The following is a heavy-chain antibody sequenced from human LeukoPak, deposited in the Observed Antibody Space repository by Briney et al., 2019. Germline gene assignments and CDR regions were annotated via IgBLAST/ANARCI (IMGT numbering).Heavy chain of an antibody. Sequence: PGGSLRLSCAASGFTFSSYWLSWVRQAPGKGLEWVSAISDSGDYTYYADSVKGRFTISRDNSKNTLYLHVNSLRAEDTAVYYCAKDTSIGKYCTSGVCSPFDYWGQGTLVTVSS. V-gene: IGHV3-23*01. CDR3: AKDTSIGKYCTSGVCSPFDY. CDR1: GFTFSSYW. D-gene: IGHD2-8*01. CDR2: ISDSGDYT. J-gene: IGHJ4*02.